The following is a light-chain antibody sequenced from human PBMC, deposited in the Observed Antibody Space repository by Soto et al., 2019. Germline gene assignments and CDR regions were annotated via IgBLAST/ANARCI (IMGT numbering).Light chain of an antibody. CDR3: QQYNNFPLT. J-gene: IGKJ4*01. CDR1: QYISNY. V-gene: IGKV1-16*02. Sequence: DIQMTQSPSSLSASVGDTVTITCRASQYISNYLAWFQQKPGQAPKSLIYAASQLHSGVPSKFTGSGSGTDFTLTISSLQPDDSAIYYCQQYNNFPLTFGGGTKVEI. CDR2: AAS.